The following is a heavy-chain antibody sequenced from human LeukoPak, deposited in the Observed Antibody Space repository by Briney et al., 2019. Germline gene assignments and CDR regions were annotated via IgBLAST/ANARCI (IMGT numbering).Heavy chain of an antibody. D-gene: IGHD2-15*01. Sequence: GRSLRLSCAASGFTFSSYAMHWVRQAPGKGLEWVAVISYDGSNKYYADSVKGRFTISRDNSKNTLYLQMNSLRAEDTAIYYCAKNGDRGAYCSGGSCYPYYYYYIDVWGKGTTVTISS. CDR1: GFTFSSYA. CDR3: AKNGDRGAYCSGGSCYPYYYYYIDV. V-gene: IGHV3-30*04. CDR2: ISYDGSNK. J-gene: IGHJ6*03.